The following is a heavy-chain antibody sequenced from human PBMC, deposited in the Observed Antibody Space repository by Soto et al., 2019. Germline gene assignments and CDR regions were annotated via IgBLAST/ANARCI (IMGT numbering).Heavy chain of an antibody. V-gene: IGHV3-30-3*01. CDR1: GFTFSSYA. CDR2: ISYDGSNK. CDR3: ARVRDPMVRDVDY. J-gene: IGHJ4*02. Sequence: GGSLRLSCAASGFTFSSYAMHWVRQAPGKGLEWVAVISYDGSNKYYADSVKGRFTISRDNSKNTLYLQMNSLRAEDTAVYYCARVRDPMVRDVDYWGQGT. D-gene: IGHD3-10*01.